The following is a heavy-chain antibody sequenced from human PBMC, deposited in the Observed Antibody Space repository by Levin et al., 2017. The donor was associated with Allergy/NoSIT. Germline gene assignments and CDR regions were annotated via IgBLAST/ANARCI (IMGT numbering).Heavy chain of an antibody. CDR1: GGSISSSSYY. CDR2: IYYSGST. D-gene: IGHD5-18*01. CDR3: ARIVVLYTAMVLGWFDP. Sequence: PSETLSLTCTVSGGSISSSSYYWGWIRQPPGKGLEWIGSIYYSGSTYYNPSLKSRVTISVDTSKNQFSLKLSSVTAADTAVYYCARIVVLYTAMVLGWFDPWGQGTLVTVSS. J-gene: IGHJ5*02. V-gene: IGHV4-39*01.